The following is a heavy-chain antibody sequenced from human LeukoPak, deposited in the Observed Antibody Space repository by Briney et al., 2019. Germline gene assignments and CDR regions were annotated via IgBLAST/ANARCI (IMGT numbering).Heavy chain of an antibody. CDR1: GFTFSSYA. V-gene: IGHV3-30-3*01. CDR2: ISCDGSNK. Sequence: GGSLRLSCAASGFTFSSYAMHWVRQAPGKGLEWVAVISCDGSNKYYADSVKGRFTISRDNSKNTLYLQMNSLRAEDTAVYYCARRSGLDAFDIWGQGTMVTVSS. D-gene: IGHD6-19*01. J-gene: IGHJ3*02. CDR3: ARRSGLDAFDI.